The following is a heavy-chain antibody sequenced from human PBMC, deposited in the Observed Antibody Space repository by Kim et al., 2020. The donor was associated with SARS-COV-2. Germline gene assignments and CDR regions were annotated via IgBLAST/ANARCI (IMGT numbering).Heavy chain of an antibody. CDR3: ARTIIPTAIYDILTGHFDY. D-gene: IGHD3-9*01. CDR2: IYYSGST. Sequence: SETLSLTCTVSGGSISSGGYYWSWIRQHPGKGLEWIGYIYYSGSTYYNPSLKSRVTISVDTSKNQFSLKLSSVTAADTAVYYCARTIIPTAIYDILTGHFDYWGQGTLVTVSS. J-gene: IGHJ4*02. V-gene: IGHV4-31*03. CDR1: GGSISSGGYY.